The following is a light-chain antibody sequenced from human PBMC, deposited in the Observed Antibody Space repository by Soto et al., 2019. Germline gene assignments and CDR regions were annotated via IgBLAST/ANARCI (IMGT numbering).Light chain of an antibody. CDR1: SSDVGGYSY. Sequence: HSVLTQPPSASGSPGQSVTISCAGTSSDVGGYSYVSWYQQHPGKAPKLIIYEVSSRPSGVPDRFSGSKSGNTASLTVSGLQAEDEADYYCFSYAGSNKLAFGAGTQLTVL. V-gene: IGLV2-8*01. CDR3: FSYAGSNKLA. J-gene: IGLJ2*01. CDR2: EVS.